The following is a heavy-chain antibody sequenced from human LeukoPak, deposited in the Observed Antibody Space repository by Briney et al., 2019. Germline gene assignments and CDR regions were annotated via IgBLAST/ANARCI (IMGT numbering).Heavy chain of an antibody. CDR1: GFTFSSYA. CDR2: ISYDGSNK. V-gene: IGHV3-30*04. Sequence: GGSLRLSCAASGFTFSSYAMHWVRQAPGKGLEWVAVISYDGSNKYYADSVKGRFTISRDNSKNTLYLQMNSLRAEDTAVYYCVRSKVAATSGRVYYFDYWGQGTLVTVSS. J-gene: IGHJ4*02. CDR3: VRSKVAATSGRVYYFDY. D-gene: IGHD2-15*01.